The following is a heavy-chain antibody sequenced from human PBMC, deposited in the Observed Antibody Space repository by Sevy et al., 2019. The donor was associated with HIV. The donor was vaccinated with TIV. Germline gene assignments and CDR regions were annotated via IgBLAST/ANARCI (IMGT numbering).Heavy chain of an antibody. V-gene: IGHV3-30-3*01. Sequence: GGSLRLSCAASGFTFGSYTLHWVRQAPGKGLEWVALISQTYDGSKKYYTDSVQGRFTISRDNSKNTLYLQMVSLRPEDTAVYYCARDNSGYFFFDYWGQGILVTVSS. CDR2: ISQTYDGSKK. CDR3: ARDNSGYFFFDY. D-gene: IGHD3-22*01. CDR1: GFTFGSYT. J-gene: IGHJ4*02.